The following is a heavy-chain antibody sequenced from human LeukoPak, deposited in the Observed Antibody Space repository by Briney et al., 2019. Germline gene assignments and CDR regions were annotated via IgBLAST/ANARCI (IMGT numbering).Heavy chain of an antibody. Sequence: ASVKVSCKASGYTFTGYYMHWVRQAPGQGLEWMGWINPNSGGTNYAQKFQGRVTMTRDASISTAYMELSGLRSDDTAVYYCARGDDSSGYEPRYYYYGMDVWGQGTTVTVSS. CDR2: INPNSGGT. D-gene: IGHD3-22*01. J-gene: IGHJ6*02. CDR1: GYTFTGYY. CDR3: ARGDDSSGYEPRYYYYGMDV. V-gene: IGHV1-2*02.